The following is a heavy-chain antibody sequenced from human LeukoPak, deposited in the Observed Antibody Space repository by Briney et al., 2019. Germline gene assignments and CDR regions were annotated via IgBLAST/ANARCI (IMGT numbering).Heavy chain of an antibody. Sequence: GGSLRLSCAASGFTFSSYAMSWVRQAPGKGLEWVSAISGSGGSTYYADSVKGRFTISRDNPKNTLYLQMNSLRAEDTAVYYCAKNDPPVLLWFGELLQYYFDYWGQGTLVTVSS. J-gene: IGHJ4*02. CDR2: ISGSGGST. CDR3: AKNDPPVLLWFGELLQYYFDY. V-gene: IGHV3-23*01. CDR1: GFTFSSYA. D-gene: IGHD3-10*01.